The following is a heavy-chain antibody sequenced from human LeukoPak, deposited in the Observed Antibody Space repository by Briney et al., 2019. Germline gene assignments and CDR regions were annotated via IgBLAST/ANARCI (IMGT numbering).Heavy chain of an antibody. CDR1: GGTFSSYA. CDR2: IIPIFGIA. J-gene: IGHJ4*02. V-gene: IGHV1-69*04. D-gene: IGHD5-24*01. Sequence: SVKVSCKASGGTFSSYAISWVRQAPGQGLEWMGRIIPIFGIANYAQKFQGRVTITADKSTSTAYMELSSLRSGDTAVYYCARLRERWLQLEGSDFDYWGQGTLVTVSS. CDR3: ARLRERWLQLEGSDFDY.